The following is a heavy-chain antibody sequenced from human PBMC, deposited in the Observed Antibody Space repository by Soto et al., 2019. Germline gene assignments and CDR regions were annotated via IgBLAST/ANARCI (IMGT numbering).Heavy chain of an antibody. D-gene: IGHD3-9*01. V-gene: IGHV1-46*01. Sequence: GASVKVSCKASGYTFTSYYMHWVRQAPGQGLEWMGIINPSGGSTSYAQKFQGRVTMTRDTSTSTVYMELSSLRSEDTAVYYCARDWGLGDILTGRKYYFDYWGQGTLVTVSS. J-gene: IGHJ4*02. CDR3: ARDWGLGDILTGRKYYFDY. CDR1: GYTFTSYY. CDR2: INPSGGST.